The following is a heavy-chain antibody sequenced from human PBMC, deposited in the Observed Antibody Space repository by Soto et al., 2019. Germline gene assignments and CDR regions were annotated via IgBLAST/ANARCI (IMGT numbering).Heavy chain of an antibody. D-gene: IGHD3-3*01. CDR1: GFTFSSYA. V-gene: IGHV3-23*01. CDR2: ISGSGGST. J-gene: IGHJ3*02. CDR3: ARAQYDDVWSGYYYAFDI. Sequence: EVQLLESGGGLVQPGGSLRLSCAASGFTFSSYAMSWVRQAPGKGLEWVSVISGSGGSTYYADSVKGRFTISRDNSKNTLYLQMNSLRAEDTAVYYCARAQYDDVWSGYYYAFDIWGQGRMVTVSS.